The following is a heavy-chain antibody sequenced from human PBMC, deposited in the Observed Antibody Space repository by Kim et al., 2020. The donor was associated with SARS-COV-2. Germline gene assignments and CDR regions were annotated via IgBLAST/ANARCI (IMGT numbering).Heavy chain of an antibody. CDR2: INTNTGNP. Sequence: ASVKVSCKASGYTFTSYAMNWVRQAPGQGLEWMGWINTNTGNPTYAQGFTGRFVFSLDTSVSTAYLQISSLKAEDTAVYYCASFYGFATSYYYYYGMDVWGQGTTVTVSS. V-gene: IGHV7-4-1*02. J-gene: IGHJ6*02. D-gene: IGHD3-10*01. CDR1: GYTFTSYA. CDR3: ASFYGFATSYYYYYGMDV.